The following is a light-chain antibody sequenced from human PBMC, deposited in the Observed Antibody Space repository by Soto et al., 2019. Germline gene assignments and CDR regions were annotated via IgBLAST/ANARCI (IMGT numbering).Light chain of an antibody. Sequence: DIQMTQSPSTLSASVGDRVTITCRASQSISTGLAWYQQKPGKAPNLLIYKASNLEGGVPSRFSGSGSGTEFTFTISSLQPDDFASYYCQQYNSYPLTFGGGTKVEIK. CDR3: QQYNSYPLT. V-gene: IGKV1-5*03. J-gene: IGKJ4*01. CDR2: KAS. CDR1: QSISTG.